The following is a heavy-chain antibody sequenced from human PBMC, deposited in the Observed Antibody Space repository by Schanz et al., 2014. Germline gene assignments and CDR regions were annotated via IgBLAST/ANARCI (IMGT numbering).Heavy chain of an antibody. Sequence: QVQLVQSGAEVKKPGASVKVSCKVSGYSLNGLSMHWVRQAPGRGLEWMGGFHHEDGDTVYAQKFQGRVIMTEDTSTDTAYVELSRLTSEDTGVYYCARDGEAAAGCDYWGQGTLVTASS. J-gene: IGHJ4*02. V-gene: IGHV1-24*01. D-gene: IGHD6-13*01. CDR1: GYSLNGLS. CDR2: FHHEDGDT. CDR3: ARDGEAAAGCDY.